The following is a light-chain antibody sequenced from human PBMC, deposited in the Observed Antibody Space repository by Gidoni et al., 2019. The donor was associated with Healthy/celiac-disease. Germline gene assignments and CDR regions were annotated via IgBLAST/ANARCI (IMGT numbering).Light chain of an antibody. CDR3: PQSYSTPPYT. V-gene: IGKV1-39*01. Sequence: DSQMTQSPSSLSAFVGDRVTITCRASQSISSYLNWYQQKPGKAPKLLIYAASSLQSGVPSRFSGSGSGTDFTLTISRLQPEDFATYYCPQSYSTPPYTFGQGTKLEIK. CDR1: QSISSY. J-gene: IGKJ2*01. CDR2: AAS.